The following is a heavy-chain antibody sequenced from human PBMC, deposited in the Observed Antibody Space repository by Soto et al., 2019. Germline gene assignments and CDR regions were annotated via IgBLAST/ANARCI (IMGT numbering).Heavy chain of an antibody. Sequence: QVQLVQSGAEVKKPGASVKVSCKASGYTFTSYGISWVRQAPGQGLEWMGWISAYNGNTNYAQNLQGRVTMTTDTSTITAYMELRSLRSEATAVYYCARWADIVVVPAAAHYYYYYGMDVWGQGTTVTVSS. CDR3: ARWADIVVVPAAAHYYYYYGMDV. J-gene: IGHJ6*02. D-gene: IGHD2-2*01. CDR2: ISAYNGNT. CDR1: GYTFTSYG. V-gene: IGHV1-18*04.